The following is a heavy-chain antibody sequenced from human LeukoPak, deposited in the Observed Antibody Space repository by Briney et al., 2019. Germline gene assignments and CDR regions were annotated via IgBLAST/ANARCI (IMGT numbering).Heavy chain of an antibody. CDR1: GGSISSSSYY. V-gene: IGHV4-61*05. J-gene: IGHJ4*02. CDR3: ARHGGSYSFDY. D-gene: IGHD1-26*01. Sequence: SETLSITCTVSGGSISSSSYYWGWIRQPPGKGLEWIGYMYYSGGTNYNPSLKSRVTISVDTSKNQFSLKLNSVTAADTAVYYCARHGGSYSFDYWGQGTLVTVSS. CDR2: MYYSGGT.